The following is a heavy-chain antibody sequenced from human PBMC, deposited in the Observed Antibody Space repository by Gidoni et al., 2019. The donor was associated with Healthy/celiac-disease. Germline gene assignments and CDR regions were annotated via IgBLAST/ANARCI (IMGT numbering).Heavy chain of an antibody. CDR3: ARGLYDSSGYYPFDY. J-gene: IGHJ4*02. Sequence: PGKGLEWIGEINHSGSTNYNPSLKSRVTISVDTSKNQFSLKLSSVTAADTAVYYCARGLYDSSGYYPFDYWGQGTLVTVSS. D-gene: IGHD3-22*01. V-gene: IGHV4-34*01. CDR2: INHSGST.